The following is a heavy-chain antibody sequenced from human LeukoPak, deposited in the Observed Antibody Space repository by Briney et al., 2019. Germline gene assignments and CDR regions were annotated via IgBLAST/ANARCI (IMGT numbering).Heavy chain of an antibody. CDR2: ISYDGSYQ. CDR1: GFTFSSYG. J-gene: IGHJ3*02. V-gene: IGHV3-30*18. D-gene: IGHD3-22*01. CDR3: AKLCVDSSGYYYVQDAFDI. Sequence: GGSLRLSCAASGFTFSSYGMHWVRQAPGKGLEWVTVISYDGSYQYYADSVKGRFTISRDNSKNTLYLQMNSLRAEDTAVYYCAKLCVDSSGYYYVQDAFDIWGQGTMVTVSS.